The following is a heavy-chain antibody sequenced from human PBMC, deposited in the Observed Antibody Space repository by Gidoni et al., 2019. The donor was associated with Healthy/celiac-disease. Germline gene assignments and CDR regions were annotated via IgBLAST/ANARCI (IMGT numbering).Heavy chain of an antibody. V-gene: IGHV3-23*01. J-gene: IGHJ6*02. CDR3: AKGIVVVPAAIPNHYYYYGMDV. CDR2: ISGSGGST. D-gene: IGHD2-2*02. Sequence: EVQLLASGGGLVQPGGSLILSCAASCFTFSSYALSLVLQAPGKGLEWVSAISGSGGSTYYADYVKGRFTISRDNSKNTLYLQMNSLRAEDTAVYYCAKGIVVVPAAIPNHYYYYGMDVWGQGTTVTVSS. CDR1: CFTFSSYA.